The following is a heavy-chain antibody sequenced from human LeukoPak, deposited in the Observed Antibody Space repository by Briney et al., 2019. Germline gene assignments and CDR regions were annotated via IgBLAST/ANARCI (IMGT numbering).Heavy chain of an antibody. Sequence: GGSLRLSCAASGFSFSSQWMSWVRQAPGKGLEWGAIVIQGGTGKYYVDSVKGRFTISRDNAKNTLYLQMNSLRAEDTAVYYCAKGDSVNYYGSGSYRNHDAFDIWGQGTMVTVSS. CDR1: GFSFSSQW. D-gene: IGHD3-10*01. CDR2: VIQGGTGK. J-gene: IGHJ3*02. V-gene: IGHV3-7*03. CDR3: AKGDSVNYYGSGSYRNHDAFDI.